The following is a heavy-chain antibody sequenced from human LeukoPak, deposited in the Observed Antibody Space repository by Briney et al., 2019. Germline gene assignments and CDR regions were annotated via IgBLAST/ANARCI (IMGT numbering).Heavy chain of an antibody. CDR1: GGSFSGYY. CDR3: ARRCRQVVPAARGRDYYYYYMDV. J-gene: IGHJ6*03. CDR2: INHSGST. D-gene: IGHD2-2*01. V-gene: IGHV4-34*01. Sequence: SETLSLXCAAYGGSFSGYYWSWIRRPPGKGLEWIGEINHSGSTNYNPSLKSRVTISVDTSKNQFSLKLSSVTAADTAVYYCARRCRQVVPAARGRDYYYYYMDVWGKGTTVTVSS.